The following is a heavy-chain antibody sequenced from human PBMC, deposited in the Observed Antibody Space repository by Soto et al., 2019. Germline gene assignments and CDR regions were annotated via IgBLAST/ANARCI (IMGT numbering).Heavy chain of an antibody. CDR3: ARVVAGGHSNY. J-gene: IGHJ4*02. CDR1: GDTFTNND. V-gene: IGHV1-8*01. CDR2: INPKSGNT. D-gene: IGHD6-19*01. Sequence: ASVKASCKASGDTFTNNDINWVRQATGQGPEWMGWINPKSGNTGYAHQFQGRVTMTWQTSTSTAYMELSGLRSEDTAVYYCARVVAGGHSNYWGQGTPATV.